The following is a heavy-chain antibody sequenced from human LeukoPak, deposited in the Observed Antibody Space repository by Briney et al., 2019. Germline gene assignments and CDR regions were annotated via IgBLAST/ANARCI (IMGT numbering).Heavy chain of an antibody. V-gene: IGHV3-48*01. CDR1: GFSFSIYN. D-gene: IGHD6-13*01. CDR3: AREATYSSTWATFDS. J-gene: IGHJ4*02. CDR2: ISISNSTM. Sequence: PGRSLRLSCAASGFSFSIYNMNWVRQAPGKGLEWVSYISISNSTMYFADSVKGRFTIYRDNAKNSVHLQMNSLRAEDTAVYYCAREATYSSTWATFDSWGQGTLVTVSS.